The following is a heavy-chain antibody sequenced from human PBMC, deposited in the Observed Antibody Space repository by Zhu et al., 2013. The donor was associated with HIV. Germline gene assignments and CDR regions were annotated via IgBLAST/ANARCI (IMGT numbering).Heavy chain of an antibody. J-gene: IGHJ4*02. Sequence: QVQXVQSGAEVKKPGASVKVSCKASGYTFTSYGISWVRQAPGQGLEWMGWMNPKSDNAGYAQKFQGRVTMTRNISISTAYMELNSLTSEDTAVYYCARGRWDSNGYYSYWGQGTLVTVSS. CDR1: GYTFTSYG. V-gene: IGHV1-8*02. CDR3: ARGRWDSNGYYSY. D-gene: IGHD3-22*01. CDR2: MNPKSDNA.